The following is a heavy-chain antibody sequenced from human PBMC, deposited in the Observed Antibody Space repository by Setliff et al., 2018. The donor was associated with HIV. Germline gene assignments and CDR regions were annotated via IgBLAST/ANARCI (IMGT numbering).Heavy chain of an antibody. CDR2: IYYSGST. CDR3: ARCSGRFGAVTWFDP. J-gene: IGHJ5*02. V-gene: IGHV4-39*01. CDR1: GGSISSRSYY. D-gene: IGHD3-10*02. Sequence: SETLSLTCTVSGGSISSRSYYWGWIRQPPGKGLEWIGSIYYSGSTYYNPSLKSRVTISVDTSKNQFSLKLSSVTAADTAVYYCARCSGRFGAVTWFDPWGHGMLVTVSS.